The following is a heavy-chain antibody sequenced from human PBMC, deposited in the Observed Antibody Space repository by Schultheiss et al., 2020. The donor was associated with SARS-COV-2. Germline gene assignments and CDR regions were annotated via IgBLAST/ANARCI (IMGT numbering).Heavy chain of an antibody. CDR2: INPNSGGT. Sequence: ASVKVSCKTSGYTFSNYYMHWVRQAPGQGLEWMGRINPNSGGTNYAQKLQGRVTMTTDTSTSTAYMELRSLRSDDTAVYYCASDFNRRYFDWSSPYYYGMDVWGQGTTVTVSS. V-gene: IGHV1-2*06. J-gene: IGHJ6*02. CDR3: ASDFNRRYFDWSSPYYYGMDV. D-gene: IGHD3-9*01. CDR1: GYTFSNYY.